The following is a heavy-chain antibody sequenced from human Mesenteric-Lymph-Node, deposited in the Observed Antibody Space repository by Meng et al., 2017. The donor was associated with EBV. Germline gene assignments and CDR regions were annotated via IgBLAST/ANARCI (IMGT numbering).Heavy chain of an antibody. J-gene: IGHJ4*02. V-gene: IGHV2-5*02. D-gene: IGHD6-25*01. CDR1: GLSLSTYGLT. CDR3: ARSGGYGTPLDY. Sequence: QINLKESGPSLVKPTQTLTLTCTFSGLSLSTYGLTVNWIRQPPGGALEWLALVYWDDDKGYSPSLRSRLTITRDTSKNQVVLTMTNMDPVDTGTYFCARSGGYGTPLDYWGQGTLVTVSS. CDR2: VYWDDDK.